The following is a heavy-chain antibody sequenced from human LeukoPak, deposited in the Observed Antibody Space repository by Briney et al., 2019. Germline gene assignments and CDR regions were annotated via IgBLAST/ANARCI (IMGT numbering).Heavy chain of an antibody. CDR1: GYTFTSYG. J-gene: IGHJ4*02. CDR2: INPNSGGT. Sequence: ASVKVSCKASGYTFTSYGISWVRQAPGQGLEWMGWINPNSGGTNYAQKFQGWVTMTRDTSISTAYMELSRLRSDDTAVYYCARVGATSSSWYYFDYWGQGTLVTVSS. V-gene: IGHV1-2*04. CDR3: ARVGATSSSWYYFDY. D-gene: IGHD6-13*01.